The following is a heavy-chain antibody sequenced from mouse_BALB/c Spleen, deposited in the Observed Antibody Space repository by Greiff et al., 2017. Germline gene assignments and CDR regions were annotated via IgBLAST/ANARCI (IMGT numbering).Heavy chain of an antibody. D-gene: IGHD1-1*01. V-gene: IGHV5-6-3*01. J-gene: IGHJ2*01. Sequence: EVKLEESGGGLVQPGGSLKLSCAASGFTFSSYGMSWVRQTPDKRLELVATINSNGGSTYYPDSVKGRFTISRDNAKNTLYLQMSSLKSEDTAMYYCARGYYVSFDYWGQGTTLTVSS. CDR1: GFTFSSYG. CDR2: INSNGGST. CDR3: ARGYYVSFDY.